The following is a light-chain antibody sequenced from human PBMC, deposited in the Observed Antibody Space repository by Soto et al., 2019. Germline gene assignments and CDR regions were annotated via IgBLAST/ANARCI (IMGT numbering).Light chain of an antibody. CDR2: GAS. CDR1: QFICSRY. V-gene: IGKV3-20*01. J-gene: IGKJ1*01. CDR3: QQYDSSQWT. Sequence: ENVLTQSPGTLSLTPGESFTLSCMASQFICSRYFAWDQQNPGQAPRLLIYGASSRASGVPDRFSGSGSGTDFTVTISRLEPEYFAVYYCQQYDSSQWTFGLGTTVEI.